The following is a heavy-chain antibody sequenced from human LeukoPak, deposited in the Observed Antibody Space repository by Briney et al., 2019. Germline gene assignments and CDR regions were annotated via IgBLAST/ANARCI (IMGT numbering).Heavy chain of an antibody. J-gene: IGHJ5*02. D-gene: IGHD6-19*01. CDR1: GGSLNSYY. CDR2: IYYSGST. Sequence: SETLSLTCTVSGGSLNSYYWSWIRQSPGKGLEWIGYIYYSGSTNYNPSLKSRVTISVDTSKNQFSLKLTSVTAADTAVYYCARDGSGWSGWFDPWGQGTLVTVSS. CDR3: ARDGSGWSGWFDP. V-gene: IGHV4-59*01.